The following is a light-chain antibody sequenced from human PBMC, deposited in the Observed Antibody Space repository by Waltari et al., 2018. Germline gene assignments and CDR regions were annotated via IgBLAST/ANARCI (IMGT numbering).Light chain of an antibody. CDR1: QSISSW. CDR3: QQYKTFPPWT. V-gene: IGKV1-5*03. Sequence: DIQMTQSPSTLSASVGDRVTITCRASQSISSWLAWYQQKPGNAPKLLIYKASSLESGVPSRFSGSGSGTEFTLTISSLQPDDFATYYYQQYKTFPPWTFGQGTKVEIK. CDR2: KAS. J-gene: IGKJ1*01.